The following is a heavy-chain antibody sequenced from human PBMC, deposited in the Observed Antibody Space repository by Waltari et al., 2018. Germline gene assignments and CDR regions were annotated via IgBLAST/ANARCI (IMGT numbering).Heavy chain of an antibody. CDR1: GGTFSSYA. CDR2: SIPSVGKA. V-gene: IGHV1-69*13. CDR3: ATRDRIAASSPYYYYGMDV. J-gene: IGHJ6*02. Sequence: QVQLVQSGAEVKKPGSSVKVSCKASGGTFSSYAISWVRQAPGQGLEWMGGSIPSVGKANYAQKFQGRVTITADESTSTAYMELRSLRSEDTAVYYGATRDRIAASSPYYYYGMDVWGQGTTVTVSS. D-gene: IGHD6-13*01.